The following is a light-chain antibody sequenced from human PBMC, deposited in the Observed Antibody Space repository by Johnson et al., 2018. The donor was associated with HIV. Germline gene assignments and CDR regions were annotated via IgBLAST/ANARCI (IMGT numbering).Light chain of an antibody. J-gene: IGLJ1*01. V-gene: IGLV1-51*02. Sequence: QLVLTQPPSVSAAPGQKVTISCSGSSSNIGNNYVSWYQQLPGTAPKLLIYENNKRPSGIPDRFSASKSGTSATLGLTGLQTGDEADYYCGTWDSSLSAGVFGAGTKVTVL. CDR3: GTWDSSLSAGV. CDR2: ENN. CDR1: SSNIGNNY.